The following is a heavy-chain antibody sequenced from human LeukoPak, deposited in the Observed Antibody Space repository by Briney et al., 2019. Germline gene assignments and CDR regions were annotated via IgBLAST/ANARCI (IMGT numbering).Heavy chain of an antibody. Sequence: ASVKVSCKASGGTFSSYAISWVRQAPGQGLEWMGGIIPIFGTANYAQKFQGRVTITADESTSTAYMELSSLRSEDTAVYYCGSGYCGGDCYSHYYYMDVWGKGTTVTVSS. J-gene: IGHJ6*03. CDR2: IIPIFGTA. CDR1: GGTFSSYA. V-gene: IGHV1-69*13. CDR3: GSGYCGGDCYSHYYYMDV. D-gene: IGHD2-21*01.